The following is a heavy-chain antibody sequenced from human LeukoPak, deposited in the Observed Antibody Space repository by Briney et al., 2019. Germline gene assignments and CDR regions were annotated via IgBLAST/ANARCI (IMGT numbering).Heavy chain of an antibody. CDR2: IYYSGST. CDR3: ARHHRWFDP. J-gene: IGHJ5*02. Sequence: PSETLSLTCTVSGGSISSGGYYWGWIRQPPGKGLEWIGSIYYSGSTYYNPSLKSRVTISVDTSKNQFSLKLSSVTAADTAVYYCARHHRWFDPWGQGTLVTVSS. V-gene: IGHV4-39*01. CDR1: GGSISSGGYY.